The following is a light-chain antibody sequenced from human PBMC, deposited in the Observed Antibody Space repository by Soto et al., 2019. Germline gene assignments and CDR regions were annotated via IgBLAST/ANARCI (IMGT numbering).Light chain of an antibody. Sequence: QSVLTQPASVSGSPGQSITISCTGTSSVVGGYDHVSWYQQHPGKAPKLIIYDVTVRPSGISRRFSGSKSDNTASLAVSGLQPEDEADYYCSSYTNKDTLLFVGGTKVTVL. CDR1: SSVVGGYDH. CDR2: DVT. CDR3: SSYTNKDTLL. J-gene: IGLJ3*02. V-gene: IGLV2-14*03.